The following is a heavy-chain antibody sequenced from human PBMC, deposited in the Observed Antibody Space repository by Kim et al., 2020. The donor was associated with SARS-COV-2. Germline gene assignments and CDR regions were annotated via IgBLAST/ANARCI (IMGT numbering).Heavy chain of an antibody. CDR1: GFTFSSYA. CDR3: ARGPGAALDY. CDR2: ISYDGSNK. Sequence: GGSLRLSCAASGFTFSSYAMHWVHQAPGKGLEWVALISYDGSNKYYADSVKGRFTISRDNSKNTLYLQMNSLRAEDTAVYYCARGPGAALDYWGQGTLVTVSS. J-gene: IGHJ4*02. V-gene: IGHV3-30*04. D-gene: IGHD6-13*01.